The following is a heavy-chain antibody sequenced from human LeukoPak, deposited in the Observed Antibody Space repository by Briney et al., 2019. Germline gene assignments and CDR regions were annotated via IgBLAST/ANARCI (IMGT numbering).Heavy chain of an antibody. D-gene: IGHD6-13*01. V-gene: IGHV4-59*01. CDR3: ARAIAAAGTFWFDP. J-gene: IGHJ5*02. Sequence: PSETLSLTCTVSGGSIGSYYWSWIRQPPGKGLEWIGYIYYSGSTNYNPSLKSRVTISVDTSKNQFSPKLSSVTAADTAVYYCARAIAAAGTFWFDPWGQGTLVTVSS. CDR1: GGSIGSYY. CDR2: IYYSGST.